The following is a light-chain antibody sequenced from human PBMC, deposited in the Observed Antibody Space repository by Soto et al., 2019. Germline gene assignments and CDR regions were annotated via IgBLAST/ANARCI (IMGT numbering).Light chain of an antibody. CDR3: LQDYNYPYT. CDR1: QGIRYD. V-gene: IGKV1-6*01. Sequence: AIQMTQSPLSLSASVGDRVTITCRASQGIRYDLGWYQQKPGTAPKLLIYAASSLQSGVPSRFSGSGSGTDFTLTISSLQPEDFATYYCLQDYNYPYTFGQGTKLEIK. J-gene: IGKJ2*01. CDR2: AAS.